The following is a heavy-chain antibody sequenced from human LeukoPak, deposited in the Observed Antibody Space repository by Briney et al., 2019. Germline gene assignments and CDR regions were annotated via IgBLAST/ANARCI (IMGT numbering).Heavy chain of an antibody. CDR3: AKGGYYDSSGLIDY. J-gene: IGHJ4*02. CDR1: GFTFDDYA. D-gene: IGHD3-22*01. Sequence: GRSLRLSCAASGFTFDDYAMHWVRQAPGKGLEWVSGISWNSGSIGYADSVKGRSTISRDNAKNSLYLQMNSLRAEDTALYYCAKGGYYDSSGLIDYWGQGTLVTVSS. V-gene: IGHV3-9*01. CDR2: ISWNSGSI.